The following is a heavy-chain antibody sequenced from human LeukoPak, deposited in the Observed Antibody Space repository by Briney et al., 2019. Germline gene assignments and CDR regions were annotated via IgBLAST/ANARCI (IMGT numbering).Heavy chain of an antibody. CDR3: ARDLGGGSPYYFDY. Sequence: GGSLRLSCTASGFTVSSIYMSWVRQAPGKGLEWVSSISSSSSYIYYADSVKGRFTISRDNAKNSLYLQMNSLRAEDTAVYYCARDLGGGSPYYFDYWGQGTLVTVSS. CDR2: ISSSSSYI. D-gene: IGHD2-15*01. CDR1: GFTVSSIY. J-gene: IGHJ4*02. V-gene: IGHV3-21*01.